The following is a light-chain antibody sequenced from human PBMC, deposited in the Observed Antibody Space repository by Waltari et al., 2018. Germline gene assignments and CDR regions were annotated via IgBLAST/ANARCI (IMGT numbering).Light chain of an antibody. V-gene: IGLV1-47*01. CDR1: SSNIGSNY. Sequence: QSVLTQPPSASGTPGQKVTISCNGSSSNIGSNYVYWYQQLPGTAPKLLIFKNNQRPSGVPARFSDSKSGTSASLAINGLRSEDEADYYCAAWDDSLSGLVLGGGTKVTVL. J-gene: IGLJ3*02. CDR2: KNN. CDR3: AAWDDSLSGLV.